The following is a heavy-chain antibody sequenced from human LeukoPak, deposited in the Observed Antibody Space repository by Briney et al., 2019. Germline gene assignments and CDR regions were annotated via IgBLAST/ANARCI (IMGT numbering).Heavy chain of an antibody. D-gene: IGHD2-2*01. CDR2: INHSVST. Sequence: SKTLSLICAVYGGSFSGYYWSWIRQPPGKGLEWIGEINHSVSTNYNPSLKSRVTISVDTSKNQFSLKLSSVTAADTAVYYCAREGCSSTSCYRLGYWGQGTLVTVSS. J-gene: IGHJ4*02. CDR1: GGSFSGYY. CDR3: AREGCSSTSCYRLGY. V-gene: IGHV4-34*01.